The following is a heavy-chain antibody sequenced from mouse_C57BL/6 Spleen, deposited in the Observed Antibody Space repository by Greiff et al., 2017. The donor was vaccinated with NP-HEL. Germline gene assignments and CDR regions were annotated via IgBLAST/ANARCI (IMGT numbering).Heavy chain of an antibody. Sequence: EVQGVESGEGLVKPGGSLKLSCAASGFTFSSYAMSWVRQTPEKRLEWVAYISSGGDYIYYADTVKGRFTISRDNARNTLYLQMSSLKPEDTAMYYCTTHNWDKDYWGQGTTLTVSS. V-gene: IGHV5-9-1*02. CDR2: ISSGGDYI. D-gene: IGHD4-1*02. CDR3: TTHNWDKDY. CDR1: GFTFSSYA. J-gene: IGHJ2*01.